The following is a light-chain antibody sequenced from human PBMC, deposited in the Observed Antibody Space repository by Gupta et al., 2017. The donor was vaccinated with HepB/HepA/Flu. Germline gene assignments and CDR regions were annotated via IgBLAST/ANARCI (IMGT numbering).Light chain of an antibody. CDR1: SSDVGGYNY. V-gene: IGLV2-14*03. J-gene: IGLJ1*01. CDR2: DVS. Sequence: QSALPQPASVSGSPGQSIPISCTGTSSDVGGYNYVSWYHQHPGKAPKLMIYDVSNRPSGVSNRFSGSKSGNTASLTISGLQAEDEADYYCSSYTSSSTKVFGTGTKVTVL. CDR3: SSYTSSSTKV.